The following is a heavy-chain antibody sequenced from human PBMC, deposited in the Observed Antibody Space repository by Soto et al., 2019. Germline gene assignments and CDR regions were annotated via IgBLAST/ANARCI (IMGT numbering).Heavy chain of an antibody. CDR2: ISSSGSTI. CDR3: ARDRRGFYGSGSYPGGYYYYGMDV. D-gene: IGHD3-10*01. V-gene: IGHV3-11*01. J-gene: IGHJ6*02. CDR1: VFTFSDYY. Sequence: GVSLRLSCAASVFTFSDYYMSWIRQAPGKGLEWVSYISSSGSTIYYAGSVKGRFTISRDNAKNSLYLQMNSLRAEDTAVYYCARDRRGFYGSGSYPGGYYYYGMDVWGQGTTVTVSS.